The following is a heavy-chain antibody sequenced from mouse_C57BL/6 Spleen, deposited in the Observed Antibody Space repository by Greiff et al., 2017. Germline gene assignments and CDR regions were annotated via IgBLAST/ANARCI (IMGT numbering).Heavy chain of an antibody. CDR3: ARRDSNYLFAY. J-gene: IGHJ3*01. Sequence: VQLKQSGPVLVKPGASVKMSCKASGYTFTDYYMNWVKQSHGKSLEWIGVINPYNGGTSYNQKFKGKATLTVDKSSSTAYMELNSLTSEDSAVYYCARRDSNYLFAYWGQGTLVTVSA. D-gene: IGHD2-5*01. CDR2: INPYNGGT. CDR1: GYTFTDYY. V-gene: IGHV1-19*01.